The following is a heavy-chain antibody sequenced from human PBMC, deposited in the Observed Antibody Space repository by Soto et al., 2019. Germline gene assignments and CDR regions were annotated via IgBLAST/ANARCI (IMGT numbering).Heavy chain of an antibody. Sequence: QVQLQESGPGLVKPSETLSLTCSVSGGSVRSGDFYWSWIRQHPGKGLEWIGYLHYRGNTYYNPSLKSRVTISGDTSKHQFSLRLTSVTAADTAVYFCARAAAAEKFDYWGQGTLVAVSS. CDR3: ARAAAAEKFDY. V-gene: IGHV4-31*03. CDR2: LHYRGNT. J-gene: IGHJ4*02. CDR1: GGSVRSGDFY. D-gene: IGHD6-13*01.